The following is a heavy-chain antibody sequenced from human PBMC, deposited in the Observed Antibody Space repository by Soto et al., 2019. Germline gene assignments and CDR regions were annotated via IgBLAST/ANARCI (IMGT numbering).Heavy chain of an antibody. J-gene: IGHJ6*03. D-gene: IGHD2-2*02. V-gene: IGHV1-69*02. CDR3: ARSRIVPAAISRADYYYYYYMDV. Sequence: QVQLVQSGAEVKKPGSSVKVSCKASGGTFSSYTISWVRQAPGQGLEWMGRIIPILGIANYAQKFQGRVTITEDKSTSTAYMELSSLRSEDTAVYYCARSRIVPAAISRADYYYYYYMDVWGKGTTVTVSS. CDR1: GGTFSSYT. CDR2: IIPILGIA.